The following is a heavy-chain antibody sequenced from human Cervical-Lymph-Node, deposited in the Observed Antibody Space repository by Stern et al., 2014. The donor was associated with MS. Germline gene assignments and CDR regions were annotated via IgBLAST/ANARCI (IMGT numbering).Heavy chain of an antibody. CDR2: IWHDGSNK. Sequence: VQLLQSGGGVVQPGTSLRLSCAASGFTLRSYGMHWVRQAPGKGLEWVALIWHDGSNKYYADSVKGRFTISRDNSKDTVYLQMNSLRVEDTALYYCARGGFCTDAACYEFDGMDVWGQGTTVTVPS. CDR3: ARGGFCTDAACYEFDGMDV. CDR1: GFTLRSYG. J-gene: IGHJ6*02. D-gene: IGHD2-8*01. V-gene: IGHV3-33*01.